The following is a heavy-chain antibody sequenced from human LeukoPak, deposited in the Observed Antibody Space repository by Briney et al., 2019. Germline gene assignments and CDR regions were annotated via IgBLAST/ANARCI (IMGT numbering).Heavy chain of an antibody. CDR2: IIPAFGTA. CDR3: ASEGNYDSSGYSRYNYYYMDV. D-gene: IGHD3-22*01. CDR1: GGTFSSYS. Sequence: GASVKVSCKGSGGTFSSYSISWVQQAPGQGLEWMGGIIPAFGTAHYAQKVQGRVTFTTDESTTTAYMELRSLRSEDTAVYYCASEGNYDSSGYSRYNYYYMDVWGKGTAVTVSS. V-gene: IGHV1-69*05. J-gene: IGHJ6*03.